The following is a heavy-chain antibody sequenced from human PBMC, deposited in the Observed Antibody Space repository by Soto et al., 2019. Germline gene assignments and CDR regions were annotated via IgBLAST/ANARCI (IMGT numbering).Heavy chain of an antibody. D-gene: IGHD4-17*01. CDR1: GGSISSGGYY. J-gene: IGHJ4*02. V-gene: IGHV4-31*03. CDR3: AKTGNDYGDYNDY. Sequence: SETLSLTCTVSGGSISSGGYYWSWIRQHPGKGLEWIGYIYYSGSTYYNPSLKSRVTISVDTSKNQFSLKLSSVTAADTAVYYCAKTGNDYGDYNDYWGQGTLVTVSS. CDR2: IYYSGST.